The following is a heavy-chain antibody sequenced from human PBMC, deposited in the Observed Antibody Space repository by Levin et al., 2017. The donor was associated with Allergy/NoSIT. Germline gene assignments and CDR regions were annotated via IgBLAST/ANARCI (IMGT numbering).Heavy chain of an antibody. D-gene: IGHD2-15*01. V-gene: IGHV1-18*01. J-gene: IGHJ4*02. CDR3: ARAPSPEDIVVVVAAPDY. CDR2: ISAYNGNT. Sequence: RWLGRGRGQGLEWMGWISAYNGNTNYAQKLQGRVTMTTDTSTSTAYMELRSLRSDDTAVYYCARAPSPEDIVVVVAAPDYWGQGTLVTVSS.